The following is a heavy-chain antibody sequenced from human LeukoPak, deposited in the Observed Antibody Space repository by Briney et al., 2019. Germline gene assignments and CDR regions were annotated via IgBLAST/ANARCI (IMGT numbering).Heavy chain of an antibody. CDR2: IYTSGST. V-gene: IGHV4-4*07. CDR1: GGSISSYY. D-gene: IGHD1-20*01. Sequence: SETLSLTCTVSGGSISSYYWSWIRQPAGKGLEWVGRIYTSGSTNYNPSLKSRVTMSVDTSKNQFSLKLSSVTAADTAVYYCARDYVLPTNWNRLGAFDIWGQGTMVTVSS. J-gene: IGHJ3*02. CDR3: ARDYVLPTNWNRLGAFDI.